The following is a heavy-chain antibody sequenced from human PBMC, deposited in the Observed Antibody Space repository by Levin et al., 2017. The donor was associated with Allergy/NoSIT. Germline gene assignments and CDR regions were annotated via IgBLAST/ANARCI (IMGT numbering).Heavy chain of an antibody. D-gene: IGHD3-22*01. Sequence: HPGGSLRLSCAASGFTFSRYIMNWVRQAPGKGLEWVSIISGSGGSTYYADFVKGRFTISRDNSKNRLYLQMNSLRAEDTAVYYCAKDYYDSRGTDGFDIWGQGTMVSVSS. CDR2: ISGSGGST. CDR3: AKDYYDSRGTDGFDI. J-gene: IGHJ3*02. CDR1: GFTFSRYI. V-gene: IGHV3-23*01.